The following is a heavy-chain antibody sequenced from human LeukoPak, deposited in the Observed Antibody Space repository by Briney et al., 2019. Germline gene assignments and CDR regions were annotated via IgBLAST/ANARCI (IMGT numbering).Heavy chain of an antibody. J-gene: IGHJ5*02. CDR3: ARGDSSGYYFHWFDP. Sequence: PSETLSLTCTVSGGSISSYYWSWIRQPPGKGLEWIGYIYYSGSTNYNPSLKSRVTISVDTSKNQFSLKLSSVTAADTAVYYCARGDSSGYYFHWFDPWGQGTLVTVSS. V-gene: IGHV4-59*01. CDR1: GGSISSYY. D-gene: IGHD3-22*01. CDR2: IYYSGST.